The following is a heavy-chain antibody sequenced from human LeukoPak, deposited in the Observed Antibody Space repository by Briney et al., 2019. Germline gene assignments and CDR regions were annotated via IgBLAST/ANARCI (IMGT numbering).Heavy chain of an antibody. D-gene: IGHD3-10*01. J-gene: IGHJ6*03. Sequence: SETLSLTCAVSGGSIRSSNRWSWVRQPPGKGLERIGEIYHSGTTNYNPSLKSRVTISVDRSKNQFSLKLSSVTAADTAVYYCARGLGEAVRGVIFYYYYYMDVWGKGTTVTVSS. CDR2: IYHSGTT. V-gene: IGHV4-4*02. CDR1: GGSIRSSNR. CDR3: ARGLGEAVRGVIFYYYYYMDV.